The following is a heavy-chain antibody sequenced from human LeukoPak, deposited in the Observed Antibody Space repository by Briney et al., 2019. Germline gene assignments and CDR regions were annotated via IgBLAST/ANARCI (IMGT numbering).Heavy chain of an antibody. CDR3: ARDDYYDILTGYSPGV. CDR1: GFTFSTSA. V-gene: IGHV1-58*01. Sequence: GTSVKVSCKASGFTFSTSAVQWVRQARGQRLEWIGWIVVGNGNTNYAQKFQERVTITRDMSTSTVYMELSSLRSEDTAEYYCARDDYYDILTGYSPGVWGQGTLVTVSS. D-gene: IGHD3-9*01. CDR2: IVVGNGNT. J-gene: IGHJ4*02.